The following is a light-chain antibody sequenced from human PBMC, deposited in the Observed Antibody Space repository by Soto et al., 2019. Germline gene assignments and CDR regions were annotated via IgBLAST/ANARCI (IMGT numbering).Light chain of an antibody. CDR3: QQTAYAPLT. J-gene: IGKJ4*01. CDR2: GAS. Sequence: EVVLTQSPGTLSLSPGERATLSCRASESVTNNYLAWYQQKPGQAPRLLIHGASIRTTAIPDRFSGSGSGTDFTLTISSLEPEDSAVYYCQQTAYAPLTFGGGTKVEIK. CDR1: ESVTNNY. V-gene: IGKV3-20*01.